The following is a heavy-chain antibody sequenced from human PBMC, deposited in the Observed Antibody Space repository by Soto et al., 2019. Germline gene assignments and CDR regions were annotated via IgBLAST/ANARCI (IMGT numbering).Heavy chain of an antibody. V-gene: IGHV3-23*01. CDR2: ISVSGETT. CDR1: GFSFTNYA. J-gene: IGHJ4*02. Sequence: EVQLLESGRGLVRPGGSLRLSCAASGFSFTNYAMSWVRQAPGKGLEWLSAISVSGETTYYADSVRGRFTIARDNSMATVILQMSHLRAEDTALYYCAKEQWLLQGHFDYWGQGILVTVSS. CDR3: AKEQWLLQGHFDY. D-gene: IGHD4-4*01.